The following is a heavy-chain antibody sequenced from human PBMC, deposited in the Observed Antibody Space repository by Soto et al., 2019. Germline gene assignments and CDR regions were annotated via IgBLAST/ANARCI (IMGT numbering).Heavy chain of an antibody. D-gene: IGHD2-2*01. V-gene: IGHV5-10-1*01. CDR1: GYSFTSYW. Sequence: GESLKISCKGSGYSFTSYWISWVRQMPGKGLEWMGRIDPSDSYTNYSPSFQGHVTISADKSISTAYLQWSSLKASDTAMYYCALGYCSSTSCYGYNWFDPWGQGTLVTVSS. J-gene: IGHJ5*02. CDR3: ALGYCSSTSCYGYNWFDP. CDR2: IDPSDSYT.